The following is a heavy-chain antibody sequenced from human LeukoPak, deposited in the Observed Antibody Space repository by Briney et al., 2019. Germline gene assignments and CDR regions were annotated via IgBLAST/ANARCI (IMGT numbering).Heavy chain of an antibody. D-gene: IGHD4-17*01. V-gene: IGHV4-59*11. CDR1: GGSIGSHQ. CDR3: ARAPIYGDHFDDVFDI. Sequence: SETLSLTCTVSGGSIGSHQWSWIRQPPGKGLEFIGYIYYSGSTNYNPSLKSRVTISVDTSKNQFSLKLSSVTAADTAVYYCARAPIYGDHFDDVFDIWGQGTMVTVSS. J-gene: IGHJ3*02. CDR2: IYYSGST.